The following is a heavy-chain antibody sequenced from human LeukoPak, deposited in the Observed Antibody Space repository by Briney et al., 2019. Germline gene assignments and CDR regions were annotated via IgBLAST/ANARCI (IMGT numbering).Heavy chain of an antibody. J-gene: IGHJ5*02. CDR1: GGTFSSYA. D-gene: IGHD1-1*01. CDR3: ARNLAQLGVGWFDP. CDR2: IIPIFGTA. Sequence: SVRVSCEASGGTFSSYAISWVRQAPGQGLEWMGGIIPIFGTANYAQKFQGRVTITADESTSTAYMELSSLRSEDTAVYYCARNLAQLGVGWFDPWGQGTLVTVSS. V-gene: IGHV1-69*13.